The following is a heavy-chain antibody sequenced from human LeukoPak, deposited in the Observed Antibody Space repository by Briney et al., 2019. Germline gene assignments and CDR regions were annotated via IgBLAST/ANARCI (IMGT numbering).Heavy chain of an antibody. CDR3: AKDEVKYYGSGSYSQLDF. CDR2: ISYDGSNK. D-gene: IGHD3-10*01. V-gene: IGHV3-30*18. CDR1: GFTFSSYG. J-gene: IGHJ4*02. Sequence: GGSLRLSCAASGFTFSSYGMHRVRQAPGKGLEWVAIISYDGSNKYYADSVKGRFTISRDNSKNTLYLQMNSLRAEDTAVYYCAKDEVKYYGSGSYSQLDFWGQGTLVTVSS.